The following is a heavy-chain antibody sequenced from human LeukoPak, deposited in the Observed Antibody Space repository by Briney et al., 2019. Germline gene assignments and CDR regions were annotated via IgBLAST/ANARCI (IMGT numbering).Heavy chain of an antibody. Sequence: ASVKVSCKASGYTFTSYAMHWVRQAPGQRLEWMGWINAGNGNTKYSQEFQGRVTITRDTSASTAYMELSSLRSEDMAVYYCARGYCSGGSCYHDFDYWGQGTLVTVSS. CDR2: INAGNGNT. J-gene: IGHJ4*02. CDR3: ARGYCSGGSCYHDFDY. CDR1: GYTFTSYA. V-gene: IGHV1-3*03. D-gene: IGHD2-15*01.